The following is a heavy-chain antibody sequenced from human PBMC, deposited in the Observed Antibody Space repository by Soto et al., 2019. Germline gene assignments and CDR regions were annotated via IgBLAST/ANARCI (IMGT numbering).Heavy chain of an antibody. V-gene: IGHV3-21*01. Sequence: GGSRRLCWAASGFTFSSYSMNGVRQAPGKGLEWVSSISSSSSYIYYADSVKGRFTISRDNAKNSLYLQMNSLRAGDTAVYYCARDSLGLEYDFWSGYYALLAYWGQGTLVTVSS. CDR1: GFTFSSYS. J-gene: IGHJ4*02. D-gene: IGHD3-3*01. CDR3: ARDSLGLEYDFWSGYYALLAY. CDR2: ISSSSSYI.